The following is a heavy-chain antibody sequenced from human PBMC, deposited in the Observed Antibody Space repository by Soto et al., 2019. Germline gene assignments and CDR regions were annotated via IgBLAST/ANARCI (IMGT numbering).Heavy chain of an antibody. CDR2: INPDGGTT. CDR1: GYSFTDYF. Sequence: QVQLVQSGAEVRKPGASVKVSCKASGYSFTDYFVHWVRQAPGQGPEWMGIINPDGGTTGYAQRFQGRVTLTSDTSTNTLYMELRGLTSDDTAVYYCASILGVDVLRDYWGQGTRVTVSS. CDR3: ASILGVDVLRDY. D-gene: IGHD2-15*01. J-gene: IGHJ4*02. V-gene: IGHV1-46*01.